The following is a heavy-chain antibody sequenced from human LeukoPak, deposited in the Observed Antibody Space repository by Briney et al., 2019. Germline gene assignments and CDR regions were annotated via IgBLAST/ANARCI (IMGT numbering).Heavy chain of an antibody. Sequence: ASVKVSCKASGYTFTSYDIKWVGQATGQGLEWMGWVNPNSGNTGYAQKFQGRVTMTRNTSISTAYMELSSLRSEDTAVYYCARGNDYGDMESDYWGQGTLVTVSS. V-gene: IGHV1-8*01. J-gene: IGHJ4*02. CDR2: VNPNSGNT. D-gene: IGHD4-17*01. CDR3: ARGNDYGDMESDY. CDR1: GYTFTSYD.